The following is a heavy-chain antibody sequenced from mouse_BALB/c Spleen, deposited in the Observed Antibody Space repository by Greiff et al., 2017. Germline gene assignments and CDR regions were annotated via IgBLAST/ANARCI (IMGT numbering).Heavy chain of an antibody. CDR2: ISSGSSTI. J-gene: IGHJ3*01. D-gene: IGHD2-4*01. Sequence: EVKLVESGGGLVQPGGSRKLSCAASGFTFSSFGMHWVRQAPEKGLEWVAYISSGSSTIYYADTVKGRFTISRDNPKNTLFLQMTSLRSEDTAMYYCARVGLRRGFAYWGQGTLVTVSA. CDR3: ARVGLRRGFAY. CDR1: GFTFSSFG. V-gene: IGHV5-17*02.